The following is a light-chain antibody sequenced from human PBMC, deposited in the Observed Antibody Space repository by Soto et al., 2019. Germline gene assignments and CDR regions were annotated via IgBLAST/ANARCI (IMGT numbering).Light chain of an antibody. V-gene: IGKV2-30*02. CDR2: NVS. J-gene: IGKJ1*01. CDR1: QSLAHSDGNTY. CDR3: MQATRWPWT. Sequence: DVVMTQSPLSLLVTLGQPASISCTSSQSLAHSDGNTYLNWFRQRPGQSPRRLIYNVSNRESGVPDRFSGSGSGTDFTLRISRVEAEDVGVYYCMQATRWPWTFGQGTKVEIK.